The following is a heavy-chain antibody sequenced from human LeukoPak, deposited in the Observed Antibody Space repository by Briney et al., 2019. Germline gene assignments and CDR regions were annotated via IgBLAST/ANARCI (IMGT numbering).Heavy chain of an antibody. J-gene: IGHJ4*02. CDR1: GDSVSSNSPT. CDR3: ARGYLTPGGYYFDS. Sequence: SQTLSLTCAISGDSVSSNSPTWNWLRQSPSRGLEWLGRTYYRSKWYNDYAVSVKSRITINPDTSKNQFSLQMNSVTPEDTAVYYCARGYLTPGGYYFDSWGQGTLVTVSS. D-gene: IGHD3-9*01. CDR2: TYYRSKWYN. V-gene: IGHV6-1*01.